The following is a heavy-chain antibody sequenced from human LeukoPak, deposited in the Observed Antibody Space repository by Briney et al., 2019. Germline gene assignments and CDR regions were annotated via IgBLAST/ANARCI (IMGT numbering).Heavy chain of an antibody. Sequence: SETLSLTCTVSGGSISSSSYYWGWTRQPPGKGQEWIGYIYYSGSTNYNPSLKSRVTISVDTSKNQFSLKLSSVTAADTAVYYCARDLSPFDYWGQGTLVTVSS. V-gene: IGHV4-61*01. CDR2: IYYSGST. CDR3: ARDLSPFDY. CDR1: GGSISSSSYY. J-gene: IGHJ4*02. D-gene: IGHD2/OR15-2a*01.